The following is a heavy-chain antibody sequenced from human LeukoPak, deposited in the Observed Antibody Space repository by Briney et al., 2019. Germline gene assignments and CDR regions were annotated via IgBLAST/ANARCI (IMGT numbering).Heavy chain of an antibody. Sequence: KTSETLSLTCAVYGGSFSGYYWSWIRQPPGKGLEWIGEINHSGSTNYNPSLKSRVTISVDTSKNQFSLRLSSVTAADTAVYYCARGGWRTTVTTLQGLDYWGQGTLVTVSS. CDR1: GGSFSGYY. J-gene: IGHJ4*02. CDR3: ARGGWRTTVTTLQGLDY. CDR2: INHSGST. V-gene: IGHV4-34*01. D-gene: IGHD4-17*01.